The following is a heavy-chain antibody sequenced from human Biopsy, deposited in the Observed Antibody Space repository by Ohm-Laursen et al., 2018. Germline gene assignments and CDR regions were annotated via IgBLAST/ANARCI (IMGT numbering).Heavy chain of an antibody. J-gene: IGHJ6*02. V-gene: IGHV1-69*06. D-gene: IGHD3-10*01. CDR3: ARDRYYGSESYYSHYNMDV. Sequence: ASVKVSCKLPGGTFSNYGVNWVRQAPGQGLEWLGGNIPILGTGNYAQKFQDRVTVAADTSTSTATMELRSLRSDDTAVYYCARDRYYGSESYYSHYNMDVWGQGTTVSVSS. CDR1: GGTFSNYG. CDR2: NIPILGTG.